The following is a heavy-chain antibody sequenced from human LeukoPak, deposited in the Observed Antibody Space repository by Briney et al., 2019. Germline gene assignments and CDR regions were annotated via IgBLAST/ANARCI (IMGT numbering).Heavy chain of an antibody. Sequence: GGSLRLSCAASGFTVSSNYMSWVRQAPGKGLEWVSVIYSGGSTYYADSVKGRFTISRDNSKNTLYLQMNSLRAEDTAVYYCARENQWLVLAYWGQGTLVTVSS. CDR3: ARENQWLVLAY. D-gene: IGHD6-19*01. V-gene: IGHV3-53*01. J-gene: IGHJ4*02. CDR1: GFTVSSNY. CDR2: IYSGGST.